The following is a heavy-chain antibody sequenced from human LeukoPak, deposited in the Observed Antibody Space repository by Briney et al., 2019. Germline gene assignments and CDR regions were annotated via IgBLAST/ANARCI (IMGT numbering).Heavy chain of an antibody. Sequence: SETLSLTCAVYGGSFSGYYWSWIRQPPGKGVEWLGEINHRGSTNYNPSLKSRVTISVDTSKTQFSLKLSSVTAADTAVYYCAREENIAVTGIDIWGQGTMVTVSS. CDR3: AREENIAVTGIDI. CDR1: GGSFSGYY. CDR2: INHRGST. V-gene: IGHV4-34*01. J-gene: IGHJ3*02. D-gene: IGHD6-19*01.